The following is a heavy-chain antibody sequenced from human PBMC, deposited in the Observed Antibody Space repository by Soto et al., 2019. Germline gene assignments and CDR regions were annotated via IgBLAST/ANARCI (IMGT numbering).Heavy chain of an antibody. CDR2: ISYDGSIK. CDR3: AREWSTSGDLDY. Sequence: QVQLVESGGGVVQPGRSLRLSCAASGFTFSSHSIQWVRQAPGKGLELVAVISYDGSIKYYADSVKGRFTISRDNSKNTAYLQMNSLRAEDTAVFYCAREWSTSGDLDYWGQRTLVIVSS. J-gene: IGHJ4*02. V-gene: IGHV3-30-3*01. CDR1: GFTFSSHS. D-gene: IGHD3-10*01.